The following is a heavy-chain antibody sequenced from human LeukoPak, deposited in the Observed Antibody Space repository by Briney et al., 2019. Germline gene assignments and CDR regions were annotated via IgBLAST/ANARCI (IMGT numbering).Heavy chain of an antibody. Sequence: PGGSLRLSSAASGFTFSSFSMTWVRQAPGKGLERVSSISHSSSYIYCEDSVKGRFTISRDNTKNSLYLQMDSLRAEDTAVYFCARDYSSGWYFSDYWGQGTLVTVSS. CDR1: GFTFSSFS. V-gene: IGHV3-21*01. J-gene: IGHJ4*02. CDR3: ARDYSSGWYFSDY. CDR2: ISHSSSYI. D-gene: IGHD6-19*01.